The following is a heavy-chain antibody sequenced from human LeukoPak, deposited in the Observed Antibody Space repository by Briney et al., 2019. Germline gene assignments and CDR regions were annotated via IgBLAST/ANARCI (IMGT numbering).Heavy chain of an antibody. CDR2: INQDGNEK. Sequence: GGSLRLSCAASGFSFSSWWMSWVRQAPGKGLEWVANINQDGNEKYYVDSVEGRFTISRDNDRNSLYLQMNSLRAEDTAVYYCVREDRSCYYYWGQGTLVTVSS. J-gene: IGHJ4*02. D-gene: IGHD2-15*01. CDR1: GFSFSSWW. V-gene: IGHV3-7*03. CDR3: VREDRSCYYY.